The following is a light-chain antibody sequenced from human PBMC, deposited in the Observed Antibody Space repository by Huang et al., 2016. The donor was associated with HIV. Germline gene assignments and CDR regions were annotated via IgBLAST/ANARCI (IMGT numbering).Light chain of an antibody. CDR1: QSVLYSSNNKNY. Sequence: DIVMTQSPDCLAVSLGERATINCRSSQSVLYSSNNKNYLAWYQQKPGQPPKLLMFWASTRESGVPDRFSGSGSGTDFTLTISSLQAEDVAVYYCQQYYSAPLTFGGGTKVEIK. J-gene: IGKJ4*01. CDR3: QQYYSAPLT. CDR2: WAS. V-gene: IGKV4-1*01.